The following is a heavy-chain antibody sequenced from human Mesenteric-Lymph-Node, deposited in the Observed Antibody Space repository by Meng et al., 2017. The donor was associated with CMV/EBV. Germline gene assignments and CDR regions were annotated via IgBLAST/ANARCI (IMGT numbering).Heavy chain of an antibody. V-gene: IGHV1-8*03. D-gene: IGHD2-2*01. J-gene: IGHJ6*02. CDR2: MNPNSGNT. Sequence: ASVKVSCKASGYTFTSYDINWVRQATGQGLEWMGWMNPNSGNTGYAQKFQGRVTITRNTSISPAYMELSSLRSEDAAVYYCARAAIVVVPAAIGEYYYYYYDMDVWGQGTTVTVSS. CDR1: GYTFTSYD. CDR3: ARAAIVVVPAAIGEYYYYYYDMDV.